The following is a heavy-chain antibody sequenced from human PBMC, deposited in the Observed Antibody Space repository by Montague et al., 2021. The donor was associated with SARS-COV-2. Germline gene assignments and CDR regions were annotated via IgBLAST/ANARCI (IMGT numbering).Heavy chain of an antibody. J-gene: IGHJ4*02. CDR1: GGSISSNSYY. Sequence: SETLSLTCTVSGGSISSNSYYWGWMRPPKGKGLEWIGRINYSGSNYYNPSIKSRVTISVDTSKNQFYLKLSSVTAADTAVYYCARQASRGITIFGVFTASYYFDYWGQGTLVTVSS. CDR3: ARQASRGITIFGVFTASYYFDY. D-gene: IGHD3-3*01. CDR2: INYSGSN. V-gene: IGHV4-39*01.